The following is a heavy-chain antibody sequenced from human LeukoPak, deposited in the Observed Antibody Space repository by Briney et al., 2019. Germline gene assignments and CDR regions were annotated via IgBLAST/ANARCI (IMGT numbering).Heavy chain of an antibody. CDR1: GFTFSDYY. CDR3: ARALYYYDSSGYGFDY. J-gene: IGHJ4*02. CDR2: ISSSGSTI. V-gene: IGHV3-11*01. Sequence: GGSLRLSCAASGFTFSDYYMSWIRQAPGKGLEWVSCISSSGSTIYYADSVKGRFTISRDNAKNSLYLQMNSLRAEDTAVYYCARALYYYDSSGYGFDYWGQGTLVTVSS. D-gene: IGHD3-22*01.